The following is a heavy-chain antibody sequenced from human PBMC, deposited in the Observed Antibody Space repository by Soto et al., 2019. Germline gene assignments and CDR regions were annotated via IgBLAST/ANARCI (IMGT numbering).Heavy chain of an antibody. CDR2: ISYDENNK. CDR1: GFSFSTYA. D-gene: IGHD3-10*01. J-gene: IGHJ6*02. Sequence: GGSLRLSCAASGFSFSTYAIHWVRQPPGKGLEWVAVISYDENNKGYADSVKGRFTISRDNAKNTLYLQMYSLSAEDTAVYYCARDQFTGSEKSLRNYYNMDVWGQGTTVTVSS. V-gene: IGHV3-30-3*01. CDR3: ARDQFTGSEKSLRNYYNMDV.